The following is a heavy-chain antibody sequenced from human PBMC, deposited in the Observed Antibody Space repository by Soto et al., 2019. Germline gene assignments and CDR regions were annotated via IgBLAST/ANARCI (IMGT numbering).Heavy chain of an antibody. J-gene: IGHJ5*02. V-gene: IGHV6-1*01. Sequence: SQTLSLTCAISGDSVSSNSAAWNWIRQSPSRGLEWLGRTYYRSKWYNDYAVSVKSRITINPDTSKNQFSLQLNSVTPEDTAVYYCARARVLGSRTSPTGWLDPWGQGTLVTVYS. CDR3: ARARVLGSRTSPTGWLDP. D-gene: IGHD2-2*01. CDR1: GDSVSSNSAA. CDR2: TYYRSKWYN.